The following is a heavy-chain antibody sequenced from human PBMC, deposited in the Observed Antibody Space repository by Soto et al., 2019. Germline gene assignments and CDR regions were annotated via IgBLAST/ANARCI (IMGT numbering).Heavy chain of an antibody. D-gene: IGHD1-7*01. CDR3: ASRDPGTSVDY. Sequence: SETLSLTCAVSGGSFTSNNWWTWVRQPPGQGLEWIGEIYRTGSTNYNPSLKSRVTISLDKSENQFSLKVTSLTAADTAVYYCASRDPGTSVDYWGQGTLVTV. CDR1: GGSFTSNNW. CDR2: IYRTGST. J-gene: IGHJ4*02. V-gene: IGHV4-4*02.